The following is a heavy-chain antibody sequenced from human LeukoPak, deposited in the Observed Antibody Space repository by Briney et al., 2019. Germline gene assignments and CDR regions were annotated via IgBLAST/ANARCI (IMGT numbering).Heavy chain of an antibody. V-gene: IGHV3-21*01. CDR1: GFTFSSYG. D-gene: IGHD3-16*01. J-gene: IGHJ4*02. CDR3: AREFGVIPDY. CDR2: ISSSSSYI. Sequence: GGSLRLSCAASGFTFSSYGMNWVRQAPGKGLEWVSSISSSSSYIYYAGSVKGRFTISRDNAKNSLYLQMNSLRAEDTAVYYCAREFGVIPDYWGQGTLVTVSS.